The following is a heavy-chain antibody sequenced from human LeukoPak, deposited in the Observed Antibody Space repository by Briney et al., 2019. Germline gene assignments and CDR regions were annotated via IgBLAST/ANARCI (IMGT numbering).Heavy chain of an antibody. Sequence: GGSRRLSVAASGFTFSSYDRNWFRQAPGKGRGWVSYIGSSGNTIYYADSVKGRFTISRENAKNSLYLQMNSLRDEDTAVYYCAKDEPGTYSPSDYWGQGTLVTVSS. D-gene: IGHD3-10*01. CDR2: IGSSGNTI. J-gene: IGHJ4*02. V-gene: IGHV3-48*03. CDR1: GFTFSSYD. CDR3: AKDEPGTYSPSDY.